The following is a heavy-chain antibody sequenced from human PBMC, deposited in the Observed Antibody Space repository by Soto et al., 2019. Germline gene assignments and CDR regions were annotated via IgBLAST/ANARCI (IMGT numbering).Heavy chain of an antibody. CDR1: GGSVSSGSYY. J-gene: IGHJ4*02. D-gene: IGHD3-10*01. CDR3: ASSSPEMVDYYGSGSYYNGYFDY. Sequence: SETLSLTCPASGGSVSSGSYYWSWIRQPPGKGLEWIGYIYNRGSTNYNPSLKSRVTISVDTSKKQFSLKLSSVTAADTAVYYCASSSPEMVDYYGSGSYYNGYFDYWGQGTLVTVSS. V-gene: IGHV4-61*01. CDR2: IYNRGST.